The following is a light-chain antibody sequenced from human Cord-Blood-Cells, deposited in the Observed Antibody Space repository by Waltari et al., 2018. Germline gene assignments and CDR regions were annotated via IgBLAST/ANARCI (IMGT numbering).Light chain of an antibody. CDR1: SSNIGSNY. CDR2: RNY. J-gene: IGLJ3*02. V-gene: IGLV1-47*01. Sequence: QSVLTQPPSASGTPGQRVTISCSGSSSNIGSNYVYWYHQLPGTAPQLLIYRNYQRPSGVPDRFAGSKSGTSASLAISGLRSEDEADYYCAAWDDSLSGWVFGGGTKLTVL. CDR3: AAWDDSLSGWV.